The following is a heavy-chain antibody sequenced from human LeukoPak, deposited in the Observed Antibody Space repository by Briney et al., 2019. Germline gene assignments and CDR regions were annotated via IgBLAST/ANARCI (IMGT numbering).Heavy chain of an antibody. V-gene: IGHV4-4*07. J-gene: IGHJ6*02. CDR1: GGSISSYY. D-gene: IGHD3-22*01. CDR3: AREPPYYDSSGFYYYYGMDV. CDR2: IYTSGST. Sequence: ASETLSLTCTVSGGSISSYYWSWIRQPAGKGLEWIGRIYTSGSTNYNPSLKSRVTMSVDTSKNQFSLKLSSVTAADTAVYYCAREPPYYDSSGFYYYYGMDVWGQGITVTVSS.